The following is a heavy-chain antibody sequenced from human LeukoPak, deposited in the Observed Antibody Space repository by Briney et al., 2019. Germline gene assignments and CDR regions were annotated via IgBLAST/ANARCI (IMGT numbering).Heavy chain of an antibody. Sequence: SGGSLRLSCAGSGFTFSSYWVHWVRQAPGKGLVWVSRINNDGSSTNYADSVKGRFTISRDNAKNTLYLQMNSLRVEDTAVYYCARAGNYRFDYWGQGTLVTVSS. J-gene: IGHJ4*02. CDR1: GFTFSSYW. V-gene: IGHV3-74*01. CDR2: INNDGSST. CDR3: ARAGNYRFDY. D-gene: IGHD4-11*01.